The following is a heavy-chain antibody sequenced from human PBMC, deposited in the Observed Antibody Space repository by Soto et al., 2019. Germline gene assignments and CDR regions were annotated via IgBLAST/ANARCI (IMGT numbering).Heavy chain of an antibody. J-gene: IGHJ6*02. Sequence: VKVSCKASGFTFTSSAVQWVRQARGQRLEWIGWIVVGSGNTNYAQKFQERVTITRDMSTSTAYMELSSLRSEDTAVYYCAAAPYYDFWSGSYGMDVWGQGTTVTVSS. CDR2: IVVGSGNT. D-gene: IGHD3-3*01. CDR1: GFTFTSSA. CDR3: AAAPYYDFWSGSYGMDV. V-gene: IGHV1-58*01.